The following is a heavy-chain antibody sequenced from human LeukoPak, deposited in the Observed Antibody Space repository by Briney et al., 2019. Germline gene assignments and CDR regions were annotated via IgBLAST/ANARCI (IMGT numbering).Heavy chain of an antibody. CDR1: GGSISSNSYY. CDR2: IYYSGST. V-gene: IGHV4-39*07. CDR3: ARLSGRDYYFDY. Sequence: PSETLSLTCAVSGGSISSNSYYWGWIRQPPGKGLEWIGSIYYSGSTYYNPSLKSRVTISLDTSRNQFSLKLSSVTAADTAVYYCARLSGRDYYFDYWGQGTLVAVSS. D-gene: IGHD3-10*01. J-gene: IGHJ4*02.